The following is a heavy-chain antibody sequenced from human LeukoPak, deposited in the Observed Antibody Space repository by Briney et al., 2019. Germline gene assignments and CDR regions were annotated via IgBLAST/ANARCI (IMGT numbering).Heavy chain of an antibody. CDR3: ARDLTAVGYNWFDP. D-gene: IGHD1-26*01. CDR1: GYTFTGYY. V-gene: IGHV1-2*02. J-gene: IGHJ5*02. Sequence: ASVTVSCKASGYTFTGYYMHWVRQAPGQGLEWMGWINPNSGGTNYAQKFQGRVTMTRDTSISTAYMELSRLRSDDTAVYYCARDLTAVGYNWFDPWGQGTLVTVSS. CDR2: INPNSGGT.